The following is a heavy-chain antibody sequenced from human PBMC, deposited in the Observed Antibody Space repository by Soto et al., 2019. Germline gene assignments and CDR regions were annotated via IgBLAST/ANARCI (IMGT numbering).Heavy chain of an antibody. CDR1: GFTFDDYA. CDR2: ISWNSGSI. V-gene: IGHV3-9*01. CDR3: AKGSGGYSISSCCGSDY. D-gene: IGHD6-6*01. Sequence: EVQLVESGGGLVQPGRSLRLSCAASGFTFDDYAMHWVRQAPGKGLEWVSGISWNSGSIGYADSVKGRFTISRDNAKNSLYLQMNSLRAEDTALYYCAKGSGGYSISSCCGSDYWGQGTLVTVSS. J-gene: IGHJ4*02.